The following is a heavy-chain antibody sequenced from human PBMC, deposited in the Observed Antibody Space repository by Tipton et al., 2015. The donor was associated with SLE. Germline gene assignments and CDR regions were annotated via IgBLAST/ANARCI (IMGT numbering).Heavy chain of an antibody. V-gene: IGHV1-8*01. CDR1: GDTFTSYD. CDR2: MNPNSGDA. CDR3: ARRWDCSGGSCQGSFGY. D-gene: IGHD2-15*01. Sequence: QSGAEVAKPGSSVNVSCKASGDTFTSYDIDWVRQATGQGLEWMGWMNPNSGDAGYALKFQGRVTMTRNISKSTAYMELSSLRSEDTAVYYCARRWDCSGGSCQGSFGYWGQGTLVTVSS. J-gene: IGHJ4*02.